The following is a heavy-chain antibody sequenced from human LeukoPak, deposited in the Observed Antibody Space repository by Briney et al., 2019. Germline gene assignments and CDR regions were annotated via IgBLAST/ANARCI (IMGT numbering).Heavy chain of an antibody. D-gene: IGHD4-23*01. V-gene: IGHV3-30*02. CDR2: IRYDGSNK. CDR1: GFTFSNAW. Sequence: GGSLRLSCTASGFTFSNAWMNWVRQAPGKGLEWVAFIRYDGSNKYYADSVKGRFTISRDNSKNTLYLQMNSLRAEDTAVYYCAKDRQLPADYWGQGTLVTVSS. J-gene: IGHJ4*02. CDR3: AKDRQLPADY.